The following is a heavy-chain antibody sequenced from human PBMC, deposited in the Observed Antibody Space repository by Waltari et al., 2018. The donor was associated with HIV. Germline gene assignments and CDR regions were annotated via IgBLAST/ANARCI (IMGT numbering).Heavy chain of an antibody. J-gene: IGHJ6*02. CDR2: ITYDGGKE. D-gene: IGHD3-10*01. V-gene: IGHV3-30*04. Sequence: HELLVQSGGGVAQAGGSLRLSCSVPGIFSSNYAMHWVRQSEDKRLEWVAVITYDGGKEFVTDALKGRFIISRDNARDTLYLEMKALRVEDSGVHYCVRRSVIGLDLWGRGTTVIVS. CDR3: VRRSVIGLDL. CDR1: GIFSSNYA.